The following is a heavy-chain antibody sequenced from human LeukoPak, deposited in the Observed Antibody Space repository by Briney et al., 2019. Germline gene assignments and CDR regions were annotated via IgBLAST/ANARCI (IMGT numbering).Heavy chain of an antibody. D-gene: IGHD5-18*01. Sequence: GASVKVSCKASGDTFTNDYMHRVRQAPGQGLEWMGIINPTGGITSYAQKFQGRVTMTRDTSTSTVYLELSSLRSEDAAVYYCVRGGTSMVIMDDYWGQGTLVTVSS. CDR2: INPTGGIT. V-gene: IGHV1-46*01. CDR1: GDTFTNDY. CDR3: VRGGTSMVIMDDY. J-gene: IGHJ4*02.